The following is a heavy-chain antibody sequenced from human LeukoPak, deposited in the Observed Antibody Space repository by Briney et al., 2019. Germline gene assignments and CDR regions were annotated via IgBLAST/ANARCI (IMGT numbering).Heavy chain of an antibody. V-gene: IGHV3-30*04. CDR3: AKARSTQSYPLNLIDS. CDR1: GFTFSSYA. J-gene: IGHJ4*02. Sequence: GRSLRLSCAASGFTFSSYAMHWVRQPPGKGLEWVAVISFDGSNKYYADSVKGRFTISRDNSKNTLYLQMDSLRAEDTAVYYCAKARSTQSYPLNLIDSWGQGTLVTVSS. CDR2: ISFDGSNK. D-gene: IGHD1-26*01.